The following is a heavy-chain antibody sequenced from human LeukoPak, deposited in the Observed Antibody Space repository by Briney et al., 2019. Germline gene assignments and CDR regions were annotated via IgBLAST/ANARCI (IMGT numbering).Heavy chain of an antibody. CDR3: ASLRITMIVVVISD. J-gene: IGHJ4*02. V-gene: IGHV4-34*01. CDR1: GGSFSGHY. D-gene: IGHD3-22*01. CDR2: INESGTT. Sequence: PSETLSLSCAVYGGSFSGHYWSWIRQPPGKGLEWIAEINESGTTNYNPSLKSRLTISLDTSKNQFSLKLSSVTAADTAVYYCASLRITMIVVVISDWGQGTLVTVSS.